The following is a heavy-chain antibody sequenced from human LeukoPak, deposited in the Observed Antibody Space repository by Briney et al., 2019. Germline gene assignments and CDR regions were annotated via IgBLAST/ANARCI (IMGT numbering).Heavy chain of an antibody. V-gene: IGHV4-39*07. CDR1: GGSISSSSYY. Sequence: SETLSLTCTVPGGSISSSSYYWGWIRQPPGKGLEWIGEINHSGSTNYNPSLKSRVTISVDTSKNQFSLKLSSVTAADTAVYYCARDPGHGSGSYYRGPFDPWGQGTLVTVSS. CDR2: INHSGST. J-gene: IGHJ5*02. CDR3: ARDPGHGSGSYYRGPFDP. D-gene: IGHD3-10*01.